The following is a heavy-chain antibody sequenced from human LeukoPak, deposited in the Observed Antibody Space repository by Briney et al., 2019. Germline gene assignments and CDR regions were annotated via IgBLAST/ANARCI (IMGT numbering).Heavy chain of an antibody. D-gene: IGHD6-13*01. J-gene: IGHJ5*02. CDR3: VKGGSSSWSWFDP. CDR1: GFTFSSYA. Sequence: PGGSLRLSCSASGFTFSSYAMHWVRQAPGQGLEYVSNISSNGGSTYYADPVKGRFTISRDNSKNTLYLQMSSLRAEDTAVYYCVKGGSSSWSWFDPWGQGTLVTVSS. CDR2: ISSNGGST. V-gene: IGHV3-64D*09.